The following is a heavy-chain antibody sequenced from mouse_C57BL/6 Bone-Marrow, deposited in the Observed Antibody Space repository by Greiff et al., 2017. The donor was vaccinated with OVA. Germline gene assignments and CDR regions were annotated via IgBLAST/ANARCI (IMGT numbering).Heavy chain of an antibody. J-gene: IGHJ2*01. D-gene: IGHD1-1*01. CDR3: ARWYYGSSSFDY. CDR1: GFTFSDYG. Sequence: EVQGVESGGGLVKPGGSLKLSCAASGFTFSDYGMHWVRQAPEKGLEWVAYISSGSSTIYYAETVKGRVTISRDNAKNTLFRQMTSLRSEDTAMYYCARWYYGSSSFDYWGQGTTLTVSS. CDR2: ISSGSSTI. V-gene: IGHV5-17*01.